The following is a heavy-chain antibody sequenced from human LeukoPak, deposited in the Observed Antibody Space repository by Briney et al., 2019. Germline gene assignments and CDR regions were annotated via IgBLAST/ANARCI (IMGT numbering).Heavy chain of an antibody. CDR1: GYTFTGYY. CDR2: INPNSGGT. J-gene: IGHJ6*03. V-gene: IGHV1-2*02. D-gene: IGHD3-10*01. Sequence: ASVKVSCKASGYTFTGYYMHWVRQAPGQGLEWMGWINPNSGGTNYAQKFQGRVTMTRDTSISTAYMELSRLRSDDTAVYYCARADFSGSLYYYYYMDVWGKGTTVTISS. CDR3: ARADFSGSLYYYYYMDV.